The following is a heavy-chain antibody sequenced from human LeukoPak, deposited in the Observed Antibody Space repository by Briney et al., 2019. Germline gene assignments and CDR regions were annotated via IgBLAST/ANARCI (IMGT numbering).Heavy chain of an antibody. CDR3: ARGRGPYCGGDCPLDY. CDR1: GYTLSNYG. CDR2: ISTHNGNT. D-gene: IGHD2-21*02. J-gene: IGHJ4*02. V-gene: IGHV1-18*01. Sequence: ASVKVSCKTSGYTLSNYGISWVRQAPGQGLECMGWISTHNGNTNYAQKFHGRVTMTTDTSTSTVYMELRRLRSDDTAVYYCARGRGPYCGGDCPLDYWGQGTLVTVSS.